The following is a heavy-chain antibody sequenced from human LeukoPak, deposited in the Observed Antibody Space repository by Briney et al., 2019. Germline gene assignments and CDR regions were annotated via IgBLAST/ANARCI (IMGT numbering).Heavy chain of an antibody. V-gene: IGHV1-69*06. J-gene: IGHJ6*04. CDR2: IIPICGTA. D-gene: IGHD3-9*01. CDR1: GGTFSSYA. Sequence: SVTVSCTASGGTFSSYAISWVRQAPGQGLEWMGGIIPICGTANYAQKFQGRVTITADKSTSTAYMELSSLRSEDTAVYYCATERYFDWLFEFKYYYYYGMDVWGKGTTVTVSS. CDR3: ATERYFDWLFEFKYYYYYGMDV.